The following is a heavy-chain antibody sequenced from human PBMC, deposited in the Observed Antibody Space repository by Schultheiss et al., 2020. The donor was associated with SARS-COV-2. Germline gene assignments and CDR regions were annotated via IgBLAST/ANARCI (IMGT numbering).Heavy chain of an antibody. D-gene: IGHD6-19*01. CDR3: ARDLRVGSGWTGQAIQH. J-gene: IGHJ1*01. CDR2: IYSGGST. V-gene: IGHV3-53*01. Sequence: GESLKISCAASGFTVSSNYMSWVRQAPGKGLEWVSVIYSGGSTYYADSVKGRFTISRDNSKNTLSLQMNSLRDEDTAVYYCARDLRVGSGWTGQAIQHWGQGTLVTVSS. CDR1: GFTVSSNY.